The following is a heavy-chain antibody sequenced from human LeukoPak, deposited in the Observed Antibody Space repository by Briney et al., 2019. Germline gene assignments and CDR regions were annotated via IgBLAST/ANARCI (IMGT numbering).Heavy chain of an antibody. V-gene: IGHV3-7*01. D-gene: IGHD6-6*01. Sequence: PGGSLRLSCAASGFTFSSYSMNWVRQAPGKGLEWVANIKQDGSEKYYVDSVKGRFTISRDNAKNSLYLQMNSLRAEDTAVYYCARDAAQNWFDPWGQGTLVTVSS. CDR2: IKQDGSEK. CDR1: GFTFSSYS. CDR3: ARDAAQNWFDP. J-gene: IGHJ5*02.